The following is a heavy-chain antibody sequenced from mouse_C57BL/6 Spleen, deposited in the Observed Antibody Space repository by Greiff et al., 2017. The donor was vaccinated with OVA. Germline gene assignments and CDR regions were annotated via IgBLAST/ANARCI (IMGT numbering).Heavy chain of an antibody. CDR3: ARGSNWDEDYYAMDY. V-gene: IGHV3-6*01. D-gene: IGHD4-1*02. Sequence: EVKLMESGPGLVKPSQSLSLTCSVTGYSITSGYYWNWIRQFPGNKLEWMGYISYDGSNNYNPSLKNRISITRDTTKNQFFLKLNSVTTEDTATYYGARGSNWDEDYYAMDYWGQGTSVTVSS. CDR1: GYSITSGYY. CDR2: ISYDGSN. J-gene: IGHJ4*01.